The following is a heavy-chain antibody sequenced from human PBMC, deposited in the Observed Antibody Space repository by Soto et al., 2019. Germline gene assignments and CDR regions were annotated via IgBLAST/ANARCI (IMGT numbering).Heavy chain of an antibody. CDR2: INGAGSST. Sequence: PGGSLRLSCAASGIAFSSNWMHWVRQAPGKGLVWVSRINGAGSSTNYADSVNGRFSISRDNAKNTLYLQMSSLRSEDTAVYYCARAPGILTGYYPNWGQGTLVTVSS. CDR1: GIAFSSNW. D-gene: IGHD3-9*01. V-gene: IGHV3-74*01. CDR3: ARAPGILTGYYPN. J-gene: IGHJ4*02.